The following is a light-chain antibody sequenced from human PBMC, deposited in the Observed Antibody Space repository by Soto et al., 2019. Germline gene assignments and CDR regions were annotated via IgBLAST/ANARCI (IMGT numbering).Light chain of an antibody. CDR3: QQSYMTPQT. Sequence: DILMTQSPSSLSASVGDSVTITCRASQIVSTYLNWYQQKPGKAPKLLIYAASSLQSGVPSRFSGSGSGTDFTLSISSLHPEDFATYYCQQSYMTPQTFGQGTTVEIK. CDR2: AAS. J-gene: IGKJ1*01. V-gene: IGKV1-39*01. CDR1: QIVSTY.